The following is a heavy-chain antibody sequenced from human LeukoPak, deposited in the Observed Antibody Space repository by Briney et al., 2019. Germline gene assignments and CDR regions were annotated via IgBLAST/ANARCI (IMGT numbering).Heavy chain of an antibody. Sequence: SETLSLTCTVSHGSISSGSYHWTWYPQPAGNGLEWIGRILSSGRTNSNPPLKSRVTISLDKSKIQFSLDLISVTAADTAVYYCATRLGGNAFDIWGQGTMVTVSS. CDR1: HGSISSGSYH. D-gene: IGHD1-26*01. CDR3: ATRLGGNAFDI. CDR2: ILSSGRT. V-gene: IGHV4-61*02. J-gene: IGHJ3*02.